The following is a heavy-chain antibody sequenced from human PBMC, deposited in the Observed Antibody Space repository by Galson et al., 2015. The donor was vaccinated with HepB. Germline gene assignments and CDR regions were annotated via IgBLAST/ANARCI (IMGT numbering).Heavy chain of an antibody. CDR3: AKDGIMVATNPYHFHY. Sequence: SLRLSCAASGFSFTSYAMTWVRQAPGKGLEWVSVITSGGGKRYYADSVKGRFTVSRDNSKNTLCLQLNSLRAEDTAMYFCAKDGIMVATNPYHFHYWGQGTLVTVSS. CDR1: GFSFTSYA. V-gene: IGHV3-23*01. J-gene: IGHJ4*02. CDR2: ITSGGGKR. D-gene: IGHD1-26*01.